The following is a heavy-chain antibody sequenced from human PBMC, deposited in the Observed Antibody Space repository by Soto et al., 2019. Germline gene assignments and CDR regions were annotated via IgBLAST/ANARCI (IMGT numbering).Heavy chain of an antibody. CDR3: ARVIGSGTNHYYRTTSSVEGYFDY. D-gene: IGHD1-1*01. Sequence: LRLSCEASGFSFNRHGIHWVRQAPGKGLEWVAVISYDGGNQAYADSVKGRFSISRDNSKNTVYLQMNSLRAEDTAVYYCARVIGSGTNHYYRTTSSVEGYFDYWGQGTLVTVSS. V-gene: IGHV3-30-3*01. CDR2: ISYDGGNQ. CDR1: GFSFNRHG. J-gene: IGHJ4*02.